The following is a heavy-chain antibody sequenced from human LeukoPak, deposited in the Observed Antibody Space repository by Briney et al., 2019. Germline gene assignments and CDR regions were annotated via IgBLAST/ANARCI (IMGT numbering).Heavy chain of an antibody. D-gene: IGHD3-22*01. J-gene: IGHJ3*02. CDR3: ARVTVYYYESTGYYHHAFDM. CDR2: INPNSGGT. Sequence: ASVKISCTASGYTLTSYYMHWVRQAPGQGLEWMAWINPNSGGTNYAQKFQGRVTMTRDTSISTAYMEMSRLRSDDTAVYYCARVTVYYYESTGYYHHAFDMWGEGTMVTVSS. V-gene: IGHV1-2*02. CDR1: GYTLTSYY.